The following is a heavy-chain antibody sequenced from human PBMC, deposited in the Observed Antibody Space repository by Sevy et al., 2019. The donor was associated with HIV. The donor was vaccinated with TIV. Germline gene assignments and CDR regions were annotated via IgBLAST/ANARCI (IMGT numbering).Heavy chain of an antibody. CDR2: MWFDGSNT. CDR1: GFTFSTYG. CDR3: ARDLEFYDYGDYGPAFMPDY. V-gene: IGHV3-33*01. D-gene: IGHD3-16*01. Sequence: GGSLSLSCAASGFTFSTYGMHWVRQAPGKGLEWVVVMWFDGSNTYYADSVKGRFTISRDIAKNTLHLQMNSLRAEDTAVYYCARDLEFYDYGDYGPAFMPDYWGQGTLVTVSS. J-gene: IGHJ4*02.